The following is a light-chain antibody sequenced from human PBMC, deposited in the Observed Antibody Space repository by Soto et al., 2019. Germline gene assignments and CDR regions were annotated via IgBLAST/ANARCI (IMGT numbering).Light chain of an antibody. J-gene: IGKJ5*01. Sequence: EIVFTQSPTTPSLSPGERATLSCRASQSVSSYLAWYQQKPGQAPRLLIYDASNRATGIPARFSGSGSGTDFTLTISSLEPEDFAVYYCQQYGTSITFGQGTRLEIK. CDR2: DAS. CDR3: QQYGTSIT. CDR1: QSVSSY. V-gene: IGKV3-11*01.